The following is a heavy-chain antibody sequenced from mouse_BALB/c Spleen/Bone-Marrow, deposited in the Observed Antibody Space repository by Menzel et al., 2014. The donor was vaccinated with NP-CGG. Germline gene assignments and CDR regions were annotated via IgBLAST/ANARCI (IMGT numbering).Heavy chain of an antibody. CDR2: INPDSRTI. CDR3: ARPDYCGYLNY. CDR1: GFDFSRYW. V-gene: IGHV4-1*02. Sequence: EVKLMESGGGLVQPGGSLELSCAASGFDFSRYWMSWVRQAPGKGLEWIGEINPDSRTINYSPSLKDKFIISRDNAENTLYLRLNKVRSEDTALYYCARPDYCGYLNYWGQGTTLTVSS. D-gene: IGHD1-1*01. J-gene: IGHJ2*01.